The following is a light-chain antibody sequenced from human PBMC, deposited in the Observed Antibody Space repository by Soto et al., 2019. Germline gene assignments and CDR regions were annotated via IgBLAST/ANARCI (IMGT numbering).Light chain of an antibody. CDR3: QQSYDSLWT. J-gene: IGKJ1*01. CDR1: QSISTF. Sequence: DIQMTQSPSSLSASVGDRVTITCRASQSISTFLNWYQQKPGKAPKLLIYAASSLQSGVPSRFSGSGSETDFTLAISSLQPEDSATYYCQQSYDSLWTFGQGTKVEIK. V-gene: IGKV1-39*01. CDR2: AAS.